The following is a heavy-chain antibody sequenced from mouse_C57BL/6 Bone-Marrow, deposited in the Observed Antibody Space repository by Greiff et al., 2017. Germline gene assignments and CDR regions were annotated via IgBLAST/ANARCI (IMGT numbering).Heavy chain of an antibody. V-gene: IGHV1-66*01. J-gene: IGHJ4*01. CDR2: IYPGSGNT. Sequence: QVQLKQSGPELVKPGASVKISCKASGYSFTSYYIHWVKQRPGQGLEWIGWIYPGSGNTKYNEKFKGKATLTADTSSSTAYMQLSSLTSEDSAVYYCARPTAQAIAMDYWGQGTSVTVSS. CDR3: ARPTAQAIAMDY. D-gene: IGHD3-2*02. CDR1: GYSFTSYY.